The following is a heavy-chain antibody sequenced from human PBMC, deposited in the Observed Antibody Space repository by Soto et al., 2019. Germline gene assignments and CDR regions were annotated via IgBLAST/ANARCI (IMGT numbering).Heavy chain of an antibody. V-gene: IGHV3-21*01. CDR3: VKDEGIEAMEV. D-gene: IGHD3-3*02. CDR2: ITSSGSYV. Sequence: KTGWSLRLSCVTSGFTFSRNTMNLVRQAPGKGLEWVASITSSGSYVYYADSVKGRFSASRDNAKNSLSLQMDSLRPDDTAIYFCVKDEGIEAMEVWGKGTKVTVS. J-gene: IGHJ6*03. CDR1: GFTFSRNT.